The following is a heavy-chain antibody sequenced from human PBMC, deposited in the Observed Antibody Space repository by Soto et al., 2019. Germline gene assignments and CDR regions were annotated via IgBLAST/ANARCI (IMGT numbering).Heavy chain of an antibody. CDR3: ARDRITTRGDAFDL. Sequence: SVKVSCKAPGGTFSTYIISWVRQAPGQGLEWMGRIIPIPDITNYAQKFQGRVTVTADRSTSTAYMELTSLKSEDTAVYCCARDRITTRGDAFDLWGQGTMVTVSS. J-gene: IGHJ3*01. CDR1: GGTFSTYI. CDR2: IIPIPDIT. V-gene: IGHV1-69*04. D-gene: IGHD3-3*01.